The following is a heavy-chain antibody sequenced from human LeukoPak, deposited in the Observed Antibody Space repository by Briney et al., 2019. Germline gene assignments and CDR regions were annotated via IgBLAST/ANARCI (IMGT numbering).Heavy chain of an antibody. D-gene: IGHD1-26*01. J-gene: IGHJ5*02. Sequence: GGSLRLSCAASGFTFSSYAMHWVRQAPGKGLEWVAVISYDGSNKYYADSVKGRFTISRDNSKNTPYLQMNSLGAEDTAVYYCARDRGVGAISPINWFDPWGQGTLVTVSS. V-gene: IGHV3-30-3*01. CDR3: ARDRGVGAISPINWFDP. CDR1: GFTFSSYA. CDR2: ISYDGSNK.